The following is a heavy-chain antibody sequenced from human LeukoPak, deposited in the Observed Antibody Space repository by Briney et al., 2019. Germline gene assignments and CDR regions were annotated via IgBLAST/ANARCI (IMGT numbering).Heavy chain of an antibody. V-gene: IGHV4-39*01. J-gene: IGHJ4*02. CDR3: ARRRIVATIDY. D-gene: IGHD5-12*01. CDR2: FYYSGST. Sequence: PSETLSLTCTVSGGSISSTSFYWAWIRQPPGKGLEWIGSFYYSGSTFYNPSLKSRVAISADTSKNRFSLKLSSVTAADTAVYFCARRRIVATIDYWGQGTLVTVSS. CDR1: GGSISSTSFY.